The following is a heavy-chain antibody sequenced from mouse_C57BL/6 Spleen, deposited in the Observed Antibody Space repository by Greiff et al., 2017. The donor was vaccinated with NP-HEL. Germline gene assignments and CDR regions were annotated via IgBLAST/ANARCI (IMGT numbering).Heavy chain of an antibody. V-gene: IGHV3-1*01. J-gene: IGHJ3*01. D-gene: IGHD2-4*01. CDR3: AAQIYYDYDWFAY. CDR2: ISYSGST. Sequence: VQLKESGPGMVKPSQSLSLTCTVTGYSITSGYDWHWIRHFPGNKLEWMGYISYSGSTNYNPSLKSRISITHDTSKNHFFLKLNSVTTEDTATYYCAAQIYYDYDWFAYWGQGTLVTVSA. CDR1: GYSITSGYD.